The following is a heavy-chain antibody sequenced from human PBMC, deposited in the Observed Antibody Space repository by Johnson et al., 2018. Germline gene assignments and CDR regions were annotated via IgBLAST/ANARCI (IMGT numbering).Heavy chain of an antibody. CDR3: ARGGSGYYRPFDP. V-gene: IGHV1-8*01. CDR2: MNPDRGNT. CDR1: GYTFTSYD. J-gene: IGHJ5*02. Sequence: QVQLVESGAEVKKPGASVMVSCKASGYTFTSYDINWVRQAPGQGLEWMGWMNPDRGNTGYAQKFQGRVTMTRDTSINTAYMELSSLTSDEPAVDYCARGGSGYYRPFDPWGQGTLVTVS. D-gene: IGHD3-22*01.